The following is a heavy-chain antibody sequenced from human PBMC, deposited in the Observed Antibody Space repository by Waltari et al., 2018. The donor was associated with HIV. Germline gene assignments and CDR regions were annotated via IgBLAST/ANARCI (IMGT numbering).Heavy chain of an antibody. D-gene: IGHD5-18*01. CDR1: GYTFRDYY. V-gene: IGHV1-2*04. CDR3: ARDAEVLGYSYRNYYYYYGMDA. J-gene: IGHJ6*02. CDR2: INPNSGGT. Sequence: QVQLVQSGAEVKKVGASVKVSCKASGYTFRDYYIHCVRQAPGQGLEWMGWINPNSGGTTYAQKFQGWVTMTRDTSVSTAYMELSRLRSDDTAVYYCARDAEVLGYSYRNYYYYYGMDAWGQGTTVTVSS.